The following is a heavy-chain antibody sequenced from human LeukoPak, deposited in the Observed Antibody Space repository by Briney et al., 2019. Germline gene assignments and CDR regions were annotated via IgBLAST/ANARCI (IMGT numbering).Heavy chain of an antibody. Sequence: SETLSLTCTVSGGSISSGDYYWSWIRQPPGKGLEWIGYIYYSGSTYYNPSLKSRVTISVDTSKNQFSLKLSSVTAADTAVYYCARLDYGDYTYYFDYWGQGTLVTVSS. D-gene: IGHD4-17*01. CDR3: ARLDYGDYTYYFDY. J-gene: IGHJ4*02. CDR1: GGSISSGDYY. CDR2: IYYSGST. V-gene: IGHV4-30-4*01.